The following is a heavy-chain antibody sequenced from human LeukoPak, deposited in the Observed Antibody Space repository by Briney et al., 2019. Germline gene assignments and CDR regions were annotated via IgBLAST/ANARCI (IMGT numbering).Heavy chain of an antibody. D-gene: IGHD1-7*01. CDR2: IYSGGST. V-gene: IGHV3-66*04. CDR1: GFTVSSNY. J-gene: IGHJ5*02. CDR3: ARHEFPEYNWNWGFDP. Sequence: GGSLRLSCAASGFTVSSNYMSWVRQAPGKGLEWVSVIYSGGSTYYADSVKGRFTISRDNSKNTLYLQMNSLRAEDTAVYYCARHEFPEYNWNWGFDPWGQGTLVTVSS.